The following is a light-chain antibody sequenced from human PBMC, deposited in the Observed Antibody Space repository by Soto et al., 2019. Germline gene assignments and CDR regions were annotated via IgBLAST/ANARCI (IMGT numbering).Light chain of an antibody. Sequence: DIQMTQFPSSLSASVGDRVTITCRASQTISSWLAWYQQKPGKAPKLLIYDASSLESGVPSRFSGSGSGTEFTLTINSLQPDDFATYYCQQYDSYSWTFGQGTKVDIK. J-gene: IGKJ1*01. V-gene: IGKV1-5*01. CDR1: QTISSW. CDR2: DAS. CDR3: QQYDSYSWT.